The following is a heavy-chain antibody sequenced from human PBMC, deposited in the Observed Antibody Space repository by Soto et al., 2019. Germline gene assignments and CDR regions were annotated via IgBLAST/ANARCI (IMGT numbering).Heavy chain of an antibody. D-gene: IGHD3-10*01. CDR1: GGSFDDFY. J-gene: IGHJ6*02. V-gene: IGHV4-34*02. Sequence: QVQLQQWGAGLLRPSETLSLTCAFYGGSFDDFYWSWVRQSPGKGLEWVGEISHDGGTNYSPSLASRVSISVDTSKNQFSLDLRSVTAADTGLYYCARGQLVWYGDLTPYHRDMDVWGQGTTVTVSS. CDR3: ARGQLVWYGDLTPYHRDMDV. CDR2: ISHDGGT.